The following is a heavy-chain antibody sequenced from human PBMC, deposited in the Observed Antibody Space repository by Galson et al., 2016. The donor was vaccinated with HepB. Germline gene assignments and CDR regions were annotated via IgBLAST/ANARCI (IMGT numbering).Heavy chain of an antibody. CDR3: ARQVEDYDSSGYYYLFES. CDR1: GGSINSRSHY. Sequence: ETLSLTCTVSGGSINSRSHYWGWIRQPPGMGLEWIGTISYGGHTYYNPSLKSRLTVSVDTSKNQFSLKLSSVTAADTALYYCARQVEDYDSSGYYYLFESWGQGTLVTVSS. J-gene: IGHJ4*02. D-gene: IGHD3-22*01. V-gene: IGHV4-39*01. CDR2: ISYGGHT.